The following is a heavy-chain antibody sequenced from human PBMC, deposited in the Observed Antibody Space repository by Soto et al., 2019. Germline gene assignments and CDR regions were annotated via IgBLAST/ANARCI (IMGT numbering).Heavy chain of an antibody. J-gene: IGHJ5*02. CDR3: AHSGAYLGSS. V-gene: IGHV2-5*02. CDR2: IYWDNDK. Sequence: QITLKESGPALVKPTQTLTLTCTFSVISLSTSGVGVAWIRQPPGKALEWLALIYWDNDKRYSPSLKSRLTLTKDTAENQVVLTMTDMDPVDTATYYCAHSGAYLGSSWGQGTLVSVSS. CDR1: VISLSTSGVG. D-gene: IGHD4-17*01.